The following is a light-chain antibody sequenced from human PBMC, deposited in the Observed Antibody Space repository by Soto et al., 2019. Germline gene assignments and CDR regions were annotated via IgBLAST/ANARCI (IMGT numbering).Light chain of an antibody. Sequence: EIVLTQSPGTLSLSPGERATLSCRASQTVGSSYLAWYQQKPGQAPRLLIYGASSRATGITDRFGGSGFGTDFTLTISRLEPEDFAVYYCQQDGSSPRWTFGNGTKVEIK. CDR1: QTVGSSY. V-gene: IGKV3-20*01. CDR2: GAS. CDR3: QQDGSSPRWT. J-gene: IGKJ1*01.